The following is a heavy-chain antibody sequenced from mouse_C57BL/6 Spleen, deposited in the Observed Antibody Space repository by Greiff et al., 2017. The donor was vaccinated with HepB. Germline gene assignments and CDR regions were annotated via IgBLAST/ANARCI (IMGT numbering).Heavy chain of an antibody. V-gene: IGHV1-69*01. CDR2: IDPSDSYT. D-gene: IGHD1-1*01. Sequence: QVQLQQPGAELVMPGASVKLSCKASGYTFTSYWMHWVKQRPGQGLEWIGEIDPSDSYTNYNQKFKGKSTLTVDKSSSTAYMQLSSLTSEDSAVYYCARGRDYYGSSSSYWYFDVWGTGTTVTVSS. J-gene: IGHJ1*03. CDR3: ARGRDYYGSSSSYWYFDV. CDR1: GYTFTSYW.